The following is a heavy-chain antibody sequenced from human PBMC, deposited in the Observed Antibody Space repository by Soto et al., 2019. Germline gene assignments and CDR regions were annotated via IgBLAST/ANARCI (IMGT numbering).Heavy chain of an antibody. V-gene: IGHV3-7*03. J-gene: IGHJ4*02. CDR1: GLAFRNDW. Sequence: GSLRLSCAGSGLAFRNDWLSWVRQAPGKGLEWVANINQDGSERYYVDSVRGRFTISRDNVENSLYLQLNSLRTEDTAVYYCAVYGYGVSAAAYWGQGTLVTVSS. CDR2: INQDGSER. CDR3: AVYGYGVSAAAY. D-gene: IGHD4-17*01.